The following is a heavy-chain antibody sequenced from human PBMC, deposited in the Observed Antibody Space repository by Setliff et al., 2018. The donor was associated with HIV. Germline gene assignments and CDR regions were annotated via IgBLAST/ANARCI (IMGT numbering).Heavy chain of an antibody. J-gene: IGHJ6*02. CDR3: ASSWSRVPYYGLDV. D-gene: IGHD6-13*01. CDR2: MNPNSGNT. V-gene: IGHV1-8*01. CDR1: GHTFTSYD. Sequence: EASVKVSCKASGHTFTSYDINWVRQATGRGLEWMGWMNPNSGNTGYAQKFQGRVTMTRNTSISTAYMELSSLRSEDSAVYYCASSWSRVPYYGLDVWGQGTTVTAP.